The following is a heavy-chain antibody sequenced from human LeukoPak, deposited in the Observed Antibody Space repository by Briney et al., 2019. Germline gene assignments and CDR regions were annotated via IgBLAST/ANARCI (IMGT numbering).Heavy chain of an antibody. Sequence: ASETLSLTCAVSGYSISSGYYWGWFRQPPGKGLVWSGGIYHCGSTYYNPSLKSRVTISVDTSKNQFSLKLSSVTAADTAVYYCARLTGDGYSPQDSFDIWGQGTMVTVSS. CDR1: GYSISSGYY. CDR3: ARLTGDGYSPQDSFDI. V-gene: IGHV4-38-2*01. D-gene: IGHD5-24*01. J-gene: IGHJ3*02. CDR2: IYHCGST.